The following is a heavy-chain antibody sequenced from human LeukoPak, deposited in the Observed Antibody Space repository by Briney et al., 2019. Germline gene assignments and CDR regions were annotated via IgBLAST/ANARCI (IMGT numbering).Heavy chain of an antibody. V-gene: IGHV3-74*01. CDR3: VREYGSSCYS. CDR1: GFTFSPYW. CDR2: INSDGTVT. J-gene: IGHJ4*02. Sequence: GGSLRLSCAASGFTFSPYWMKWVRQAPGKGLEGVSRINSDGTVTSYADSVKGRFTVSRDNAKNTLHLHMNSLRAEDTAVYFCVREYGSSCYSWGQGALVTVSP. D-gene: IGHD6-13*01.